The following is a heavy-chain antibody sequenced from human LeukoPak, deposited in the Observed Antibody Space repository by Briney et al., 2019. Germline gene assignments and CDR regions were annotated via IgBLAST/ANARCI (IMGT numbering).Heavy chain of an antibody. CDR1: GFAFNYAW. D-gene: IGHD3-10*01. J-gene: IGHJ4*02. CDR2: IKSKPDGGTT. V-gene: IGHV3-15*01. Sequence: GGSLRLSCAASGFAFNYAWVSWVRQAPGKGLEWIGRIKSKPDGGTTDYAAPVKGRFTISRDDSKNSLRLQMNSLKTEDTAIYYCVASIISPSNYWGLGTLVTVSS. CDR3: VASIISPSNY.